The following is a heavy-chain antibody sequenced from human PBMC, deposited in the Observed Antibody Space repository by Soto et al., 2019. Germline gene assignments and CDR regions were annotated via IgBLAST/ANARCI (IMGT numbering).Heavy chain of an antibody. J-gene: IGHJ6*02. CDR1: GGTFSSYA. CDR3: ARDKFKGIAARPVGMDV. CDR2: IIPIFGTA. D-gene: IGHD6-6*01. V-gene: IGHV1-69*13. Sequence: GASVKVSCKASGGTFSSYAISWVRQAPGQGLEWMGGIIPIFGTANYAQKFQGRVTITADESTSTAYMELSSLRSEDTAVYYCARDKFKGIAARPVGMDVWGQGTTVTVSS.